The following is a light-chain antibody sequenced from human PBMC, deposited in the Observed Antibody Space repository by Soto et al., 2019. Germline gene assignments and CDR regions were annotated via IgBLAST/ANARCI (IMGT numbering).Light chain of an antibody. CDR3: SSYTTTSTLV. CDR2: EVR. V-gene: IGLV2-14*01. CDR1: NREVGSYNL. J-gene: IGLJ3*02. Sequence: QSALTQPASVSGSPGQSINIACTGTNREVGSYNLVSWYQQRPGEAPKLIISEVRNRPSGISYRFTGSKSGNTASLTISGLQAEDEADYCCSSYTTTSTLVFGGGTKLTVL.